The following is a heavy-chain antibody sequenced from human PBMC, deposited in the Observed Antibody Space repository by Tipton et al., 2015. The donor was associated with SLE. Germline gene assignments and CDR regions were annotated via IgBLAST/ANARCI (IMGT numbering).Heavy chain of an antibody. D-gene: IGHD3-3*01. J-gene: IGHJ4*02. CDR2: ISSSGSTI. CDR1: GFTFSSYE. CDR3: ARGFLEWLRGYYFDY. Sequence: SLRLSRAASGFTFSSYEMNWVRLAQGKGLEWVSYISSSGSTIYYANPVKGRFNISRDKAKNSLYLQMNSLRAEDTAVYYCARGFLEWLRGYYFDYWGQGTLVTVSS. V-gene: IGHV3-48*03.